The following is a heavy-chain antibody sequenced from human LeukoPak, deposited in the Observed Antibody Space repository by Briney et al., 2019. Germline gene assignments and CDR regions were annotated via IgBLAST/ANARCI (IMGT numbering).Heavy chain of an antibody. CDR3: ARGDTVGAHDY. J-gene: IGHJ4*02. CDR1: GFTFSSYG. CDR2: IWYDGSNK. Sequence: GGTLRLSCAASGFTFSSYGMHWVRQAPGKGLERVAVIWYDGSNKYYADSVKGRFTISRDNSKNTLYLQMNSLRAEDTAVYYCARGDTVGAHDYWGQGTLVTVSS. D-gene: IGHD1-26*01. V-gene: IGHV3-33*01.